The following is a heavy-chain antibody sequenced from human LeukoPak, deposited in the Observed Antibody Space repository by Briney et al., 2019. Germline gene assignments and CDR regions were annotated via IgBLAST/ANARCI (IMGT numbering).Heavy chain of an antibody. CDR2: IYHSGST. J-gene: IGHJ4*02. CDR3: TGNGYYSLEY. V-gene: IGHV4-4*02. D-gene: IGHD3-3*01. Sequence: PSGTLSLTCAVSGGSISSTNWWSWVRQPPGKGLEWIGEIYHSGSTNYNPSLKSRVIISVDKSKNQFSLKLSSVTAADTAVYYCTGNGYYSLEYWGQGTLVTVSS. CDR1: GGSISSTNW.